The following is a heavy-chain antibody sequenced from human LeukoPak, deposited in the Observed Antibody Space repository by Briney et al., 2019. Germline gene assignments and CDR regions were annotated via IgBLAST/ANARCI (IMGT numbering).Heavy chain of an antibody. CDR2: ISSSSSYI. CDR1: GFTFSSYC. V-gene: IGHV3-21*01. J-gene: IGHJ4*02. D-gene: IGHD3-22*01. Sequence: GGSLRLSCAASGFTFSSYCMDWVRQAPGKGLEWVSSISSSSSYIYYADSVKGRFTISRDNAKNSPYLQMNSLRAEDTAVYYCARDGPMIADYWGQGTLVTVSS. CDR3: ARDGPMIADY.